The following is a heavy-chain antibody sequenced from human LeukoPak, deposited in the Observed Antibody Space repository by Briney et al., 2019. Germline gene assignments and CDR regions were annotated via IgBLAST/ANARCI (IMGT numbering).Heavy chain of an antibody. D-gene: IGHD2-15*01. CDR3: ARDSFLAGYCSGGSCSGTDY. J-gene: IGHJ4*02. V-gene: IGHV1-2*02. Sequence: ASVKVSCTASGYTLTGYNIHSVRQTPGQGRECMGWINPNSGGTNYVQKFQGRVTMTRDTSISTAYMELSRLRSDDTAVYYCARDSFLAGYCSGGSCSGTDYWGQGTLVTVSS. CDR1: GYTLTGYN. CDR2: INPNSGGT.